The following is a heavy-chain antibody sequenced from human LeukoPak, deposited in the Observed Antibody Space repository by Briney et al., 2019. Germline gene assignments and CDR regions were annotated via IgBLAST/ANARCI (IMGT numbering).Heavy chain of an antibody. J-gene: IGHJ6*03. V-gene: IGHV3-30-3*01. Sequence: GGSLRLSCATSGFTFSSYAIHWVRQAPGKGLEWVSIISFDGDDKFYADSVKGRFTISRDNSKTTLYLQMNSLRAEDTAVYYCAKDTGSGYYDYYYYYMDVWGKGTTVTVSS. D-gene: IGHD3-3*01. CDR3: AKDTGSGYYDYYYYYMDV. CDR2: ISFDGDDK. CDR1: GFTFSSYA.